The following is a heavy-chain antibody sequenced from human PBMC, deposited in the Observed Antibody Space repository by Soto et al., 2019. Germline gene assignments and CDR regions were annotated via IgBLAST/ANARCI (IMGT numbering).Heavy chain of an antibody. V-gene: IGHV5-51*01. CDR2: IYPGDSDT. CDR1: GYRFTRYW. J-gene: IGHJ4*02. Sequence: GESLKISCTVSGYRFTRYWIGWVRQMPGKGLEWMGIIYPGDSDTRYSPSFQGQVTISADKSISTAYLQWSSLKASDTAMYYCARAGAFDWLLSYYFDYWGQGTLVTVSS. D-gene: IGHD3-9*01. CDR3: ARAGAFDWLLSYYFDY.